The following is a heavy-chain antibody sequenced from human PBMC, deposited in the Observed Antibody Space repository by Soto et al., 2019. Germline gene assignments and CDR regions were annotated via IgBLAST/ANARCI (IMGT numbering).Heavy chain of an antibody. CDR3: TRGPSGDKVDF. V-gene: IGHV4-30-4*08. CDR2: IYEGGRT. J-gene: IGHJ4*02. Sequence: QVQLQESGPGLVKPSQTLSLTCTVSGGSVSSADWNWSWIRQTPGKGLEWIGHIYEGGRTYSNPSLMSRATISLDTSKNLFSLNLKSVTAADTAVCYCTRGPSGDKVDFWGQGLLVTVSS. D-gene: IGHD7-27*01. CDR1: GGSVSSADWN.